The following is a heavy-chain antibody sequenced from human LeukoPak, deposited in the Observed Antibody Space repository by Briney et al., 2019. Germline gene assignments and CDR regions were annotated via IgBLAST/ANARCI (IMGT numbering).Heavy chain of an antibody. D-gene: IGHD3-3*01. J-gene: IGHJ5*02. CDR3: ARFYDFWSAYYWFDP. V-gene: IGHV4-59*02. Sequence: SETLSLTCTVSGGSVSSYYWSWIRHPPGQGLEWIGYIYYSGTTGYNPSLKSRLTISVDTSKNQFSLKLNSVTAADTAIYYCARFYDFWSAYYWFDPWGQGTLVTVSS. CDR2: IYYSGTT. CDR1: GGSVSSYY.